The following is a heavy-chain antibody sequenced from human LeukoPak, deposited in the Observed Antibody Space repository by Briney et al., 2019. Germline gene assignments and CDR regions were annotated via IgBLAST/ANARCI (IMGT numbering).Heavy chain of an antibody. J-gene: IGHJ4*02. CDR1: GGSVSDYY. CDR3: ASRRLGNDY. Sequence: SETLSLTCTVSGGSVSDYYWSWIRQSPGKGLEWIGYIYYTGTSYNPSLKSRVTISADTSKNQFSLNLSSVTAADTAVYYCASRRLGNDYWGQGTLVTVSS. V-gene: IGHV4-59*02. CDR2: IYYTGT. D-gene: IGHD7-27*01.